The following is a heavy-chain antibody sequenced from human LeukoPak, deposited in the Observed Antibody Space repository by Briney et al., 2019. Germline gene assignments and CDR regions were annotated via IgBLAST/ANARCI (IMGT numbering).Heavy chain of an antibody. V-gene: IGHV1-46*01. CDR3: ARSSDVEDYYYMDV. CDR2: INPSGGST. J-gene: IGHJ6*03. Sequence: ASVKVSCKASGYSFINYYIHWVRQAPGQGLEGMGIINPSGGSTSFAQKFQGRVTMTRDMSTSTAYMELSSLRSEDMAVYYCARSSDVEDYYYMDVWGKGTTVTVSS. D-gene: IGHD3-10*01. CDR1: GYSFINYY.